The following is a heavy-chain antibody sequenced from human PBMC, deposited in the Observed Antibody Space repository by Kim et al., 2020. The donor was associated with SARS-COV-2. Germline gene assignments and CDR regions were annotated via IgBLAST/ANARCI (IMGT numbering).Heavy chain of an antibody. J-gene: IGHJ4*02. CDR2: ISSSSSTI. CDR1: GFTFSSYS. V-gene: IGHV3-48*02. D-gene: IGHD6-19*01. Sequence: GGSLRLSCAASGFTFSSYSMNWVRQAPGKGLEWVSYISSSSSTIYYADSVKGRFTISRDNAKNSLYLQMNSLRDEDTAVYYCARSSYSSGSLYFDYWGQGTLVTVSS. CDR3: ARSSYSSGSLYFDY.